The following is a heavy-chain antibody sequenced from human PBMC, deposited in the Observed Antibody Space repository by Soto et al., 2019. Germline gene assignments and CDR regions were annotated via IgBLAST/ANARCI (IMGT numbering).Heavy chain of an antibody. CDR2: IYSGGST. J-gene: IGHJ4*02. V-gene: IGHV3-53*01. CDR1: GVTVSSNY. D-gene: IGHD5-18*01. CDR3: PSGYSFDY. Sequence: EVQLVESGGGLIQPGGSLRLSCAASGVTVSSNYMSCVRQAPGKWLEWVSVIYSGGSTYYAASVKGRFTISRDNSKNTLYLQMNSLRAEDTAVYYCPSGYSFDYWCQGPLVSGSS.